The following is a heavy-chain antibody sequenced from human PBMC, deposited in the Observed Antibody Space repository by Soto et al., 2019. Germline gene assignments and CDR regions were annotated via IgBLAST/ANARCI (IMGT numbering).Heavy chain of an antibody. J-gene: IGHJ6*02. D-gene: IGHD6-6*01. CDR3: AKVGGEQLGHYYYYGMDV. V-gene: IGHV3-23*01. CDR2: ISGSGGST. Sequence: EVQLLESGGGLAQPGGSLTLSCAASGFTFSSYAMSWVRQAPGKGLEWVSAISGSGGSTHYADSAKGRFTVSRDNSKNTLYLQMNSLRAEDTAVYYCAKVGGEQLGHYYYYGMDVWGQGTTVTVSS. CDR1: GFTFSSYA.